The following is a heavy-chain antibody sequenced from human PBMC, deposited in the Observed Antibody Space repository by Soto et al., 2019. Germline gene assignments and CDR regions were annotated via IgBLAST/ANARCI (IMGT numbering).Heavy chain of an antibody. V-gene: IGHV1-46*01. CDR1: GYTFTTYY. CDR2: IIPSGGST. Sequence: GASVKVSCKASGYTFTTYYMHWVRQAPGQGLEWMGIIIPSGGSTNYAQKFQGRVTMTRDTSTSTVYMELSSLISEDTAVYYCARETPTSIYYDFWSSYYPMDVWGQGTTVTVSS. J-gene: IGHJ6*02. D-gene: IGHD3-3*01. CDR3: ARETPTSIYYDFWSSYYPMDV.